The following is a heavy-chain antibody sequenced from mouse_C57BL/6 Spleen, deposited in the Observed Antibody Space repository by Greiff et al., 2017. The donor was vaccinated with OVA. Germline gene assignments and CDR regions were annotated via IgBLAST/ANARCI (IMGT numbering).Heavy chain of an antibody. V-gene: IGHV5-12*01. D-gene: IGHD2-4*01. Sequence: EVNVVESGGGLVQPGGSLKLSCAASGFTFSDYYMYWVRQTPEKRLEWVAYISNGGGSTYYPDTVKGRFTISRDNAKNTPYLQMSRLKSEDTAMYYCARKNDYDESYAMDYWGQGTSVTVSS. J-gene: IGHJ4*01. CDR3: ARKNDYDESYAMDY. CDR2: ISNGGGST. CDR1: GFTFSDYY.